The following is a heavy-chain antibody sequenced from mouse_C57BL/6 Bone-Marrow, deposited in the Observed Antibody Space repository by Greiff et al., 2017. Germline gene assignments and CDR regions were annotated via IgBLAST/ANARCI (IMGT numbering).Heavy chain of an antibody. V-gene: IGHV1-50*01. CDR1: GYTFTSYW. J-gene: IGHJ2*01. CDR3: ARKGFITTVGDY. Sequence: QVQLQQSGAELVKPGASVKLSCKASGYTFTSYWMQWVKQRPGQGLEWIGEIDPSDSYTNYNQKFKGKATLTVDTSSSTAYMQLSSLTSEDSAVYYCARKGFITTVGDYWGQGTTLTVSS. D-gene: IGHD1-1*01. CDR2: IDPSDSYT.